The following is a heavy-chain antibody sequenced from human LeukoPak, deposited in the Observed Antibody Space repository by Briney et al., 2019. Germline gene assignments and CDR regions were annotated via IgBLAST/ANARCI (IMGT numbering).Heavy chain of an antibody. D-gene: IGHD3-22*01. CDR2: IYYNGNT. Sequence: SETLSLTCIVSGDSINGYYRTWIRQPPGKGLEWIGNIYYNGNTNYNPSLKSRVTISVDTSKNQFSLRLTSVTATDTAIYYCARLGGYYDYWGQGTLVTVSS. CDR3: ARLGGYYDY. J-gene: IGHJ4*02. CDR1: GDSINGYY. V-gene: IGHV4-59*08.